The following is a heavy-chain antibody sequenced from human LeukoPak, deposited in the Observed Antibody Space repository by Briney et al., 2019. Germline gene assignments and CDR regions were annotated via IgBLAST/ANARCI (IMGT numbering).Heavy chain of an antibody. CDR3: TTPNEGNWFDP. CDR1: GFTFSDSA. Sequence: PGGSLRLSCAASGFTFSDSATHWVRQASGKGLEWVGRIRDKGYGHATAYAASVKGRFTLSRDDSKNTAYLQMNSLKTEDTALYYCTTPNEGNWFDPWGQGTLVTVSS. J-gene: IGHJ5*02. D-gene: IGHD2-8*01. V-gene: IGHV3-73*01. CDR2: IRDKGYGHAT.